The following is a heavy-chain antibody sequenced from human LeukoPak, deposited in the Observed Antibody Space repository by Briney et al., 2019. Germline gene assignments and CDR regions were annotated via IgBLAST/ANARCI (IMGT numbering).Heavy chain of an antibody. Sequence: PGGSLRLSCAASGFTFSSYWMHWVRQAPGKGLVWVSRINSDGSSTSYADSVKGRFTISRDNAKNTLYLQMNSLRAEDTAVYYCARDGDFSGPNPYFDYWGQGTLVTVSS. D-gene: IGHD3-3*01. V-gene: IGHV3-74*01. CDR3: ARDGDFSGPNPYFDY. CDR2: INSDGSST. J-gene: IGHJ4*02. CDR1: GFTFSSYW.